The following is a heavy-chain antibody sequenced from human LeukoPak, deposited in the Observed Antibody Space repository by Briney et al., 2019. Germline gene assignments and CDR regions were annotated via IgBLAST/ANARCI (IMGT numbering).Heavy chain of an antibody. CDR1: GFTFSSYW. V-gene: IGHV3-7*03. Sequence: PGGSLRLSCAASGFTFSSYWMSWVRQAPGKGLEWVANIKQDGSEKYYVDSVKGRFTISRDNAKNSLYLQMNSLRAEGSAVYYCAKGGHDFNPFYWWGQGTLVTVSS. CDR2: IKQDGSEK. CDR3: AKGGHDFNPFYW. J-gene: IGHJ4*02. D-gene: IGHD2-21*02.